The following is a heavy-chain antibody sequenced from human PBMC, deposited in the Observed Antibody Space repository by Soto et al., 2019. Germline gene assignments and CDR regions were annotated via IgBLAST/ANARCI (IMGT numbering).Heavy chain of an antibody. D-gene: IGHD3-10*01. Sequence: PSETLSLTCTVSGGSISSGDYYWGWIRQPPGKGLEWIGYIYYSGSTYYNPSLKSRVTISVDTSKNQFSLKLSSVTAADTAVYYCARGFSYYGSGSYRPPRDAFDIWGQGTMVTVSS. J-gene: IGHJ3*02. V-gene: IGHV4-30-4*01. CDR1: GGSISSGDYY. CDR3: ARGFSYYGSGSYRPPRDAFDI. CDR2: IYYSGST.